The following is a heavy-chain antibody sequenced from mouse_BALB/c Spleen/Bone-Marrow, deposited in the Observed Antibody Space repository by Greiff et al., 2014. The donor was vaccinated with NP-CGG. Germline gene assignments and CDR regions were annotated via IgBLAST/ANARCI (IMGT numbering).Heavy chain of an antibody. CDR3: TRDRGFGYDRTMDS. J-gene: IGHJ4*01. D-gene: IGHD2-2*01. Sequence: VQLVESGPGLVAPSQSLSITCTVSGFSLTSYGVHWVRQPPGKGLEWLGVIWAGGSTNYNSALMSRLSISKDNSKNQVIIKMNSLQTNDTAMYYCTRDRGFGYDRTMDSWGQGTSVTVSS. CDR2: IWAGGST. V-gene: IGHV2-9*02. CDR1: GFSLTSYG.